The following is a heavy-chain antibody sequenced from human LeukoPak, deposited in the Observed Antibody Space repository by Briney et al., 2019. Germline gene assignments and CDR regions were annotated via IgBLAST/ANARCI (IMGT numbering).Heavy chain of an antibody. J-gene: IGHJ4*02. CDR3: ARDRVSSRNADYFDF. Sequence: ASVKVSCKASGYTFTSYYMHWVRQAPGQGLEWMGIINPSGGSTSYAQKFQGRVTMTRDTSISTAYMELSRLRSDDTAVYYCARDRVSSRNADYFDFWGQGTLVTVSS. CDR2: INPSGGST. V-gene: IGHV1-46*01. D-gene: IGHD2-2*01. CDR1: GYTFTSYY.